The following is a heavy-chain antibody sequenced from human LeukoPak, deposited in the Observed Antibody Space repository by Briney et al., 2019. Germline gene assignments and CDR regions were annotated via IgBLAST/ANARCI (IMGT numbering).Heavy chain of an antibody. Sequence: GGSLRLSCAASGFTFSNFFMSWVRQAPGEGLEWVASITQDGSAKYYVDSVKGRFTISRDNAKNSLYLQMNSLRAEDTAVYYCARDKIVGATYFDYWGQGTLVTVSS. CDR2: ITQDGSAK. D-gene: IGHD1-26*01. CDR3: ARDKIVGATYFDY. J-gene: IGHJ4*02. CDR1: GFTFSNFF. V-gene: IGHV3-7*01.